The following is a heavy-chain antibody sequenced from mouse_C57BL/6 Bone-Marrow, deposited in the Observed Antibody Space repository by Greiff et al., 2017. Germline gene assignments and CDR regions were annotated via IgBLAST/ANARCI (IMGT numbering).Heavy chain of an antibody. CDR1: GYTFTSYW. CDR2: IAPKSGGT. J-gene: IGHJ2*01. V-gene: IGHV1-72*01. Sequence: VQLQQPGAELVKPGASVKLSCKASGYTFTSYWMHWVKQRPGRGLEWIGRIAPKSGGTKSKEKFQSKATLTVDKPSSTAYMQLSSLTSEDSAVYYCAGSSQGYFDYWGQGATLTVSA. D-gene: IGHD1-1*01. CDR3: AGSSQGYFDY.